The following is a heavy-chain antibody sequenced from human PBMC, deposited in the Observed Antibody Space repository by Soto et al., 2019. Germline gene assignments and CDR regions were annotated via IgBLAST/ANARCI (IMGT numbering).Heavy chain of an antibody. Sequence: SETLSLTCTVSGGSISSGGYYWSWIRQHPGKGLEWIGYIYYSGSTYYNSSLKSRVTISVDTPKNQFSLKLSSVTAADTAVYYCASRRVPHDAFDIWGQGTMVTVSS. CDR2: IYYSGST. V-gene: IGHV4-31*03. J-gene: IGHJ3*02. CDR3: ASRRVPHDAFDI. CDR1: GGSISSGGYY.